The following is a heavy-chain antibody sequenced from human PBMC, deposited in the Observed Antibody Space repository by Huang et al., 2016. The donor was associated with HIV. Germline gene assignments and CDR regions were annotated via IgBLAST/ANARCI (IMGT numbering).Heavy chain of an antibody. D-gene: IGHD4-17*01. V-gene: IGHV3-23*01. CDR1: GFTVIDFA. CDR3: AKDPSSPYGDSYFEQ. CDR2: SRGSGHST. J-gene: IGHJ4*02. Sequence: EVQLLESGGGLVQPGGSLRLSCAAFGFTVIDFAMSWVRPAPGKGLGWVSASRGSGHSTYYADSVKGRFTISRDNSKNTLYLQMNKLRVEDTAVYFCAKDPSSPYGDSYFEQWGQGTLVTVSP.